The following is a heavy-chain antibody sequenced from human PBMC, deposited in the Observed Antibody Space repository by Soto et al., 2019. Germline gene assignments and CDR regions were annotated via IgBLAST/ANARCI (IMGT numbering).Heavy chain of an antibody. D-gene: IGHD3-3*01. CDR1: GGSISSYY. Sequence: SETLSLTCTVSGGSISSYYWSWIRQPPGKGLEWIGYIYYSGSTNYNPSLKSRVTISVDTSKNQFSLKLSSVTAADTAVYYCARAMAWSGYYTSDYWGQGTLVTVSS. CDR2: IYYSGST. CDR3: ARAMAWSGYYTSDY. J-gene: IGHJ4*02. V-gene: IGHV4-59*01.